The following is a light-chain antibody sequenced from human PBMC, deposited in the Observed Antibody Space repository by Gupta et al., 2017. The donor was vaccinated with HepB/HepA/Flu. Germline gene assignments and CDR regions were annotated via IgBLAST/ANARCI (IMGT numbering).Light chain of an antibody. CDR3: QQYGSSPRLT. V-gene: IGKV3-20*01. J-gene: IGKJ4*01. CDR1: QSVSSSY. Sequence: EIVLTQSPGTLSLSPGERATLSCRASQSVSSSYLAWYQQKPGQAPRLLIYGASSRATGIPDRFSGSGCGTDFTLTISRREPEDFAVYYCQQYGSSPRLTFGGGTKVEIK. CDR2: GAS.